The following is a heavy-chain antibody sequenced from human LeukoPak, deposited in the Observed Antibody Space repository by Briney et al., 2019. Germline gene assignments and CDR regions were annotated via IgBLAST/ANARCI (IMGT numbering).Heavy chain of an antibody. CDR1: GYTFTGYY. J-gene: IGHJ5*02. CDR3: ARGELNADCSSTSCYDWFDP. CDR2: INPNSGGT. Sequence: GASVKVSCKASGYTFTGYYMHWVRQAPGQGLEWMGWINPNSGGTNYAQKFQGRVTMTRDTSISTAYMELSRLRSDDTAVYYCARGELNADCSSTSCYDWFDPWGQGTLVTVSS. D-gene: IGHD2-2*01. V-gene: IGHV1-2*02.